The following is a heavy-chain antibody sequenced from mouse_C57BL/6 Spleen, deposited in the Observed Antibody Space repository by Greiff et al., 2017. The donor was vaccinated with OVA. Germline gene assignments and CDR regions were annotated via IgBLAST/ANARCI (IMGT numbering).Heavy chain of an antibody. Sequence: VKLMESGAELVRPGASVKLSCKASGYTFTDYYINWVKQRPGQGLEWIARIYPGSGNTYYNEKFKGKATLTAEKSSSTAYMQLSSLTSEDSAVYFCARRETAQAWFAYWGQGTLVTVSA. J-gene: IGHJ3*01. CDR3: ARRETAQAWFAY. D-gene: IGHD3-2*02. V-gene: IGHV1-76*01. CDR2: IYPGSGNT. CDR1: GYTFTDYY.